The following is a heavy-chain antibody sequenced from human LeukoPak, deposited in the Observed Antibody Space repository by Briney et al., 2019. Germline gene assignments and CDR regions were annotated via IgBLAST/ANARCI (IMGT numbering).Heavy chain of an antibody. D-gene: IGHD6-19*01. CDR3: ATGYSSGWYFYFQH. CDR2: ISSSSGTI. J-gene: IGHJ1*01. Sequence: GGSLRLSCAASGFTFSSYSMNWARQAPGKGLEWVSYISSSSGTIYYADSVKGRFTISRDNAKNSLSLRMNSLSAEDTAVYYCATGYSSGWYFYFQHWGQGSLVSVSS. V-gene: IGHV3-48*04. CDR1: GFTFSSYS.